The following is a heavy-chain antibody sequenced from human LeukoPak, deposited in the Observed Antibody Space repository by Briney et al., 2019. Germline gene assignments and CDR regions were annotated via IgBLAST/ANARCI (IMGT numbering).Heavy chain of an antibody. J-gene: IGHJ3*02. CDR1: GGSISSYY. Sequence: SETLSLTCTVSGGSISSYYWSWIRQPPGKGLEWIGSIYHSGSTYYNPSLKSRVTISVDTSKNQFSLKLSSVTAADTAVYYCARVYGGHDAFDIWGQGTMVTVSS. CDR3: ARVYGGHDAFDI. D-gene: IGHD3-10*02. V-gene: IGHV4-38-2*02. CDR2: IYHSGST.